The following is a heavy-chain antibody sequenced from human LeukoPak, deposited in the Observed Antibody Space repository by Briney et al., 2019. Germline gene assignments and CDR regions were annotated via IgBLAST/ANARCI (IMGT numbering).Heavy chain of an antibody. V-gene: IGHV4-59*01. D-gene: IGHD2-2*01. CDR2: IYYSGST. CDR3: AKDLGYCSSTSCHWDY. Sequence: SETLSLTCTVSGGSISSYYWSWIRQPPGKGLEWIGYIYYSGSTNYNPSLKSRVTISVDTSKNQFSLKLSSVTAADTAVYYCAKDLGYCSSTSCHWDYWGQGTLVTVSS. J-gene: IGHJ4*02. CDR1: GGSISSYY.